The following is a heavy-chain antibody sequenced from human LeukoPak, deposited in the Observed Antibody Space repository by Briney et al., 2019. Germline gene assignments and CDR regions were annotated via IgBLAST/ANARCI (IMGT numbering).Heavy chain of an antibody. CDR2: MNPNSGNT. CDR1: GYTFISYD. D-gene: IGHD6-13*01. Sequence: ASVKVSCKASGYTFISYDINWVRQATGQGLEWMGWMNPNSGNTGYAQKFQGRVTITRKTSISTVYMELSSLRSEDTAVYYCARGKNGYSSSWDNWFDPWGQGTLVTVSS. J-gene: IGHJ5*02. CDR3: ARGKNGYSSSWDNWFDP. V-gene: IGHV1-8*03.